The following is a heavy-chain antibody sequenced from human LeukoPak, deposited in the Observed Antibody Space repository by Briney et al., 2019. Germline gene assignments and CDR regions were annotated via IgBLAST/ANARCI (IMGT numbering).Heavy chain of an antibody. Sequence: PSETLSLTCTVSGGSISSSSYYWDWIRQPPGKGLEWIGTIYYSGNTYYNPSLKSRVTISVDASKNQFSLKLSSVTAADTAVYYCARHSIGWSFDYWGQGALVTVSS. J-gene: IGHJ4*02. V-gene: IGHV4-39*01. D-gene: IGHD6-19*01. CDR1: GGSISSSSYY. CDR3: ARHSIGWSFDY. CDR2: IYYSGNT.